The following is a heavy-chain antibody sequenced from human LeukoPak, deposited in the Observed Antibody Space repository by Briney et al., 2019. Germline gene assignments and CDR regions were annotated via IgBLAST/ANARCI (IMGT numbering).Heavy chain of an antibody. Sequence: GGSLRLSCAASGFTFNSYAMSWVRQAPGKGLEWDSAISGSGGSTYYADSVKVRFTISRDNSKNTLYLQMNSLRAEDTAVYYCAKDFYYGSGSYQFDYWGQGTLVTVSS. CDR1: GFTFNSYA. V-gene: IGHV3-23*01. J-gene: IGHJ4*02. CDR2: ISGSGGST. D-gene: IGHD3-10*01. CDR3: AKDFYYGSGSYQFDY.